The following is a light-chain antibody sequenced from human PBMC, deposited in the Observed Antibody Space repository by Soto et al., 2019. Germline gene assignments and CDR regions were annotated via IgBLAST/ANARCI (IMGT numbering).Light chain of an antibody. V-gene: IGLV2-14*01. CDR3: SSYTSSSTRLYV. CDR2: DVS. Sequence: QSALTQPASVSGSPGQSITISCTGTSSDVGGYNYVSWYQQHPGKAPKLMIYDVSNRASGVSHRFSGSKSGNTASLTISGLQAEDEDDYYCSSYTSSSTRLYVFGTGTKLTVL. CDR1: SSDVGGYNY. J-gene: IGLJ1*01.